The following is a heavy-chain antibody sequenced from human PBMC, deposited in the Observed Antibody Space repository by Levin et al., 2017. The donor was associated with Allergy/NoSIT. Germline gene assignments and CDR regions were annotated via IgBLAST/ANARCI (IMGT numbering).Heavy chain of an antibody. V-gene: IGHV4-4*07. CDR1: GGSISSFY. CDR2: IYASGST. CDR3: ARSYGSGSYYFDY. Sequence: SETLSLTCTVSGGSISSFYWSWIRQPAGKGLEWIGRIYASGSTNYNPSLKSRVTMSVDTSTNQFSLKLSSVTAADTAVYYCARSYGSGSYYFDYWGQGTLVTVSS. D-gene: IGHD3-10*01. J-gene: IGHJ4*02.